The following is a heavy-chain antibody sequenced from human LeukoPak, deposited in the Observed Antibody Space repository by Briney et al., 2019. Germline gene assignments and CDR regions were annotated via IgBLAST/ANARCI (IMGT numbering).Heavy chain of an antibody. J-gene: IGHJ4*02. CDR2: ISSSGSTI. D-gene: IGHD3-10*01. CDR1: GFTFGDYY. Sequence: PGGSLRLSCAASGFTFGDYYMSWIRQAPGKGLEWVSYISSSGSTIYYADSVEGRFTISRDNAKNSLYLQMNSLRAEDTAVYYCARVSSFYGSGGRGSDYWGQGTLVTVSS. V-gene: IGHV3-11*01. CDR3: ARVSSFYGSGGRGSDY.